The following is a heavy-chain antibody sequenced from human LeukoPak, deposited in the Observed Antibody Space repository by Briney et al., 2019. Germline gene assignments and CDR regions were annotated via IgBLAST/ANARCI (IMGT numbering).Heavy chain of an antibody. CDR3: ARGTGLLLWFGELFSAFDI. CDR2: ISYDGSNK. CDR1: GFTFSSYA. Sequence: GGSLRLSCAASGFTFSSYAMHWVRQAPGKGLEWVAVISYDGSNKHYADSVKGRFTISRDNSKNTLYLQMNSLRAEDTAVYYCARGTGLLLWFGELFSAFDIWGQGTMVTVSS. D-gene: IGHD3-10*01. J-gene: IGHJ3*02. V-gene: IGHV3-30*04.